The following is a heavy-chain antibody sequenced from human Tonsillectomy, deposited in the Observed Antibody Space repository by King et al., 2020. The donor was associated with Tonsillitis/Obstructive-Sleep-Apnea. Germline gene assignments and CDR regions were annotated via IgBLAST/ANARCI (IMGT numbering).Heavy chain of an antibody. V-gene: IGHV3-30*18. D-gene: IGHD6-25*01. Sequence: VQLVESGGGVVQPGRSLRLSCAASGFTCSSFGMHWVRQAPGKGLEWGAVISGDGTNKDYADSVRGRFTISRDNSKNTLYLQMNSLRAEDTAIYYCAKEQAAWDAFDIWGQGTMVTVSS. CDR1: GFTCSSFG. CDR2: ISGDGTNK. J-gene: IGHJ3*02. CDR3: AKEQAAWDAFDI.